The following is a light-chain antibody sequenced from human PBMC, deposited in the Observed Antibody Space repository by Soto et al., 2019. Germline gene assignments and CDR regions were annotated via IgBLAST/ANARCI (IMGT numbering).Light chain of an antibody. Sequence: QSALTQPASVSGSPGQSITISCTGTSSDVGSYNLVSWYQQHPGKAPKLMIYEGSKRPSGVSNRFSGSKSGSTASLTISGLQAEDEADYYFCSYAGSSTVVFGGGTKLTVL. CDR2: EGS. CDR3: CSYAGSSTVV. CDR1: SSDVGSYNL. V-gene: IGLV2-23*01. J-gene: IGLJ2*01.